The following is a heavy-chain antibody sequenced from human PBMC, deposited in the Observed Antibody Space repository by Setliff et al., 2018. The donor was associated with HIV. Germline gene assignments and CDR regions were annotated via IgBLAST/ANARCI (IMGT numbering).Heavy chain of an antibody. V-gene: IGHV3-48*01. CDR1: GFTFSSAW. J-gene: IGHJ4*02. CDR3: ARSPGMFDY. D-gene: IGHD1-1*01. CDR2: ISSSGGTI. Sequence: PGGSLRLSCAASGFTFSSAWMGWVRQAPEKGLEWVSYISSSGGTIYYADSVKGRFTISRDNSKNTVYLQMTSLRAEDTAVYYCARSPGMFDYWGQGTPVTVSS.